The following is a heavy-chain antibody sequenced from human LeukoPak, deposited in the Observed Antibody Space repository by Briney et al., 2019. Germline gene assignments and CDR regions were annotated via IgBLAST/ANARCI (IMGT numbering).Heavy chain of an antibody. D-gene: IGHD3-22*01. Sequence: SETLSLTCTVSGDSISSSFYYWGWIRQPPGKGLEWIGSIYYSGGTYYNPSLKSRVSISVDTSKNQFSLKMTSVTAADTALYHCARHGYYYHTSGYLGFWGQGTLVTVSS. CDR3: ARHGYYYHTSGYLGF. CDR2: IYYSGGT. J-gene: IGHJ4*02. V-gene: IGHV4-39*01. CDR1: GDSISSSFYY.